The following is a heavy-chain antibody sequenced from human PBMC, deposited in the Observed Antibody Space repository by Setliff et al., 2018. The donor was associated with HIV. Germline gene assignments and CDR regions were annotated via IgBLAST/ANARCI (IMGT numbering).Heavy chain of an antibody. D-gene: IGHD3-22*01. CDR3: GGNGYYSIDY. CDR2: IHHSGGT. Sequence: SETLSLTCTVSYGSISGHYWTWIRQPPGKGLEWIGYIHHSGGTQYNPSLMSRLTMSVDSSKNQFSLSLSSVTAADTAVYYCGGNGYYSIDYWGQGTLVTVSS. CDR1: YGSISGHY. V-gene: IGHV4-59*11. J-gene: IGHJ4*02.